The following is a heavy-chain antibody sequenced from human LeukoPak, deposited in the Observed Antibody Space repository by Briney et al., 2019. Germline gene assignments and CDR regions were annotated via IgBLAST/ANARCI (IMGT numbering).Heavy chain of an antibody. V-gene: IGHV3-66*01. D-gene: IGHD2-15*01. CDR3: ARVGNGRSWDY. CDR2: IYSGGGT. J-gene: IGHJ4*02. Sequence: PGGSLRLSCAVSGVTVSSNYMSWVRQAPGKGLEWVSAIYSGGGTYYADSVKGRFTLSRDNAKNSLYLQMNSLRDDDTAVYYCARVGNGRSWDYWGQGTLVSVSS. CDR1: GVTVSSNY.